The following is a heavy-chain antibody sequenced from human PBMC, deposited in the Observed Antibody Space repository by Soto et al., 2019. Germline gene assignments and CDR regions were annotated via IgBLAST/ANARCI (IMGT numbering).Heavy chain of an antibody. Sequence: AASVKVSCKASGYTFTSYYMHWVRQAPGQGLEWMGIINPSGGSTSYAQKFRGRVTMTRDTSTSTVYMELSSLRSEDTAVYYCASLDEAHYYGMDVWGQGTTVTVSS. D-gene: IGHD1-1*01. CDR3: ASLDEAHYYGMDV. V-gene: IGHV1-46*01. J-gene: IGHJ6*02. CDR1: GYTFTSYY. CDR2: INPSGGST.